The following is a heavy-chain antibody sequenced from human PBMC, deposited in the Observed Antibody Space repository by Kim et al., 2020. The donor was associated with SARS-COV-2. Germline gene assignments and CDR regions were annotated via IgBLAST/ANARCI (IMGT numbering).Heavy chain of an antibody. CDR2: ISGTGTDL. CDR3: AKDIWDYSGMDV. J-gene: IGHJ6*02. D-gene: IGHD3-10*01. Sequence: GGSLRLSCAASGLGFSTNAMGWVRQAPGKGLEWVSSISGTGTDLYYADSVRGRFTISRDIGKSTLYLQMNSLRAEDTALYYCAKDIWDYSGMDVWGQGTTVTVSS. CDR1: GLGFSTNA. V-gene: IGHV3-23*01.